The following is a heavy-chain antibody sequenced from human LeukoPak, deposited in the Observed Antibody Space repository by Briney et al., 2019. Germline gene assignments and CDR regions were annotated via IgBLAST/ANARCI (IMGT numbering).Heavy chain of an antibody. Sequence: PGGSLRLSCAASGFTFSSYAMSWIRQAPGKGLEWVSYISSSGSTIYYADSVKGRFTISRDNAKNSLYLQMNSLRAEDTAVYYCARGGYLAMNWFDPWGQGTLVTVSS. CDR3: ARGGYLAMNWFDP. CDR2: ISSSGSTI. D-gene: IGHD2-2*01. V-gene: IGHV3-11*04. J-gene: IGHJ5*02. CDR1: GFTFSSYA.